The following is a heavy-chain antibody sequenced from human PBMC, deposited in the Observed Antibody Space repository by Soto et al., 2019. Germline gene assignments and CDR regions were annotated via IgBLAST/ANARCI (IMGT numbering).Heavy chain of an antibody. J-gene: IGHJ4*02. CDR1: GDSISSPNW. CDR2: MFASGTS. CDR3: AREGFDHRPDY. Sequence: SETLSLTCAVSGDSISSPNWWSWYRQPPGKGLELIGEMFASGTSNYNPSLNGRVTISLDTSKNRFSLKLTSLAAADTAIYYCAREGFDHRPDYWGQGIPVTVSS. V-gene: IGHV4-4*02.